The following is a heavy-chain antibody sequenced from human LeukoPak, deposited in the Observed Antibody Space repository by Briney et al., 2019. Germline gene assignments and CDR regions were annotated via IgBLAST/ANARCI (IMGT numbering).Heavy chain of an antibody. Sequence: GGSLRLSCAASGFTFSSYAMSWVRQAPGKGLEWVSAISGSGRSTYYADSVKGRFTISRDNSKNTLYLQMNSLRAEDTAVYYCAKDRPLTIFGARGLFDPWGQGTLVTVSS. CDR2: ISGSGRST. V-gene: IGHV3-23*01. CDR3: AKDRPLTIFGARGLFDP. D-gene: IGHD3-3*01. CDR1: GFTFSSYA. J-gene: IGHJ5*02.